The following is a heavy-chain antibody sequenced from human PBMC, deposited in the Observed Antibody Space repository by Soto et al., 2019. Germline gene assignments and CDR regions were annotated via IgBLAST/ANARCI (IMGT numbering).Heavy chain of an antibody. V-gene: IGHV4-39*01. CDR3: ARRPRRGSYSWCFDY. Sequence: QLQLQESGPGLVKPSETLSLTCTDSGGSITSNGYYWGWIRQPPGKGLEWLGYIYYSGSASYNPSLKSRVTMSVDTSKNQFSLKLSSVTAADTAVYYCARRPRRGSYSWCFDYWGQGTLVTVSS. CDR1: GGSITSNGYY. CDR2: IYYSGSA. J-gene: IGHJ4*02. D-gene: IGHD1-26*01.